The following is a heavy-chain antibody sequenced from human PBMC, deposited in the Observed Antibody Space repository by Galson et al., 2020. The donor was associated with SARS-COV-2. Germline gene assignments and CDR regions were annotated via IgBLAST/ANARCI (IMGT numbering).Heavy chain of an antibody. CDR3: VTDLSARFYFDF. Sequence: GGSLRLSCAASGFIFSTCVMHWVRQAPGKGLEWVAVIWYDGSKKYYAESVKDRFSISRDNSKNTLYLQMNTLRAEDTAVYYCVTDLSARFYFDFWGQGTLVTVSS. V-gene: IGHV3-33*01. D-gene: IGHD3-16*01. CDR2: IWYDGSKK. J-gene: IGHJ4*02. CDR1: GFIFSTCV.